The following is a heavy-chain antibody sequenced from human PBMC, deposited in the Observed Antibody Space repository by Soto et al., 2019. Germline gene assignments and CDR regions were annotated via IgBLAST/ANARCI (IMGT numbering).Heavy chain of an antibody. CDR1: VFTFNSCW. J-gene: IGHJ4*02. CDR3: ARDGPKYSNNYGWLGH. D-gene: IGHD6-6*01. V-gene: IGHV3-7*01. Sequence: VVSLRLSCSSSVFTFNSCWMSLFLQTPVKGLEWVANIKQDGGEKHYVDPVKGRFTISRDNAKNSLHLQMNSLRVEDTGVYYCARDGPKYSNNYGWLGHWGQGTMVSVSS. CDR2: IKQDGGEK.